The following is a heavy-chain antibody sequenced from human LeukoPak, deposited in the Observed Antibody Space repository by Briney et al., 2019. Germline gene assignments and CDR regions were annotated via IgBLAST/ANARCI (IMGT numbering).Heavy chain of an antibody. CDR1: GGSISSYY. Sequence: KASETLSLTCTVSGGSISSYYWSWIRQTPGKGLEWIGYIYYSGSTNYNPSLKSRVTISVDTSKNQFSLKLSSVTAADTAVYYCAREINGVLGGFDYWGQGTLVTVSS. V-gene: IGHV4-59*01. D-gene: IGHD2-8*01. CDR3: AREINGVLGGFDY. CDR2: IYYSGST. J-gene: IGHJ4*02.